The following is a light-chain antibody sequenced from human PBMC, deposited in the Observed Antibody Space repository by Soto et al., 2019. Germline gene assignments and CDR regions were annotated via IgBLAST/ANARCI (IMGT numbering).Light chain of an antibody. CDR1: QSVDSTY. Sequence: IVLTQSPGTLSLSPGERATLSCRASQSVDSTYLAWYQQKPDQSPRLLIYATSTRAAGIPDRFSGSGYETDFTLTISRLEPDDVAVYYCQQYDTSPPMYTFGQGTKVDIK. CDR2: ATS. J-gene: IGKJ2*01. V-gene: IGKV3-20*01. CDR3: QQYDTSPPMYT.